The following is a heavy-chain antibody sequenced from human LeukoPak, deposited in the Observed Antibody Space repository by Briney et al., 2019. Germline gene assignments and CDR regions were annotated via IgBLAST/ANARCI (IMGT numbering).Heavy chain of an antibody. V-gene: IGHV4-34*01. Sequence: GSLRLSCAASGFTFSTYVMNWVRQAPGKGLEWIGEINHSGSANYNPSLKSRVTISVDTSKNQFSLKLSSVTAANTAVYYCARRGLRRSGMIDYWGQGTLVTVSS. CDR3: ARRGLRRSGMIDY. CDR2: INHSGSA. J-gene: IGHJ4*02. CDR1: GFTFSTYV. D-gene: IGHD4-17*01.